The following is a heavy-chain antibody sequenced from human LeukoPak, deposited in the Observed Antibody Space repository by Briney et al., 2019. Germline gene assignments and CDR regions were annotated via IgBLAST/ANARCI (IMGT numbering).Heavy chain of an antibody. CDR3: AKAPYYDFWSDRPYYYYMDV. J-gene: IGHJ6*03. CDR2: ISGSGGST. Sequence: GGSLRLSCAGSGFTFSSYAMSWVHQAPGNGLEWISAISGSGGSTYYADSVKGRFTISRDNSKNTLYLQMNSLRAEDTAVYYCAKAPYYDFWSDRPYYYYMDVWGKGTTVTVSS. D-gene: IGHD3-3*01. CDR1: GFTFSSYA. V-gene: IGHV3-23*01.